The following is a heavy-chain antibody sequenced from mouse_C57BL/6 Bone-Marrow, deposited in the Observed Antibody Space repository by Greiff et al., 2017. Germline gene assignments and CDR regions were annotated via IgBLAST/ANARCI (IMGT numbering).Heavy chain of an antibody. V-gene: IGHV5-6*01. CDR3: AREANLLWYWYFDV. D-gene: IGHD2-1*01. J-gene: IGHJ1*03. Sequence: DVQLVESGGDLVKPGGSLKLSCAASGFTFSSYGMSWVRQTPDKRLAWVATISSGGSYTYYPDSVTGRFTISRDNAKNTLYLQMSSLKSEDTAMYYCAREANLLWYWYFDVWGTGTTVTVSS. CDR1: GFTFSSYG. CDR2: ISSGGSYT.